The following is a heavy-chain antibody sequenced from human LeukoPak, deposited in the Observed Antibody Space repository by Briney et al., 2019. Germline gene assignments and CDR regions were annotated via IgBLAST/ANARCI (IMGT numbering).Heavy chain of an antibody. CDR2: INWSSAKI. J-gene: IGHJ4*02. CDR3: AKDESACYSGYDLEPDI. Sequence: SGGSLRLSCAASGFTFQHYAIHWVRQVPGKGLEWVSCINWSSAKIDYADSVKGRFTISRDNAKNSVSLQMNSLRGEDAAVYYCAKDESACYSGYDLEPDIWDQGTVAPVS. V-gene: IGHV3-9*01. D-gene: IGHD5-12*01. CDR1: GFTFQHYA.